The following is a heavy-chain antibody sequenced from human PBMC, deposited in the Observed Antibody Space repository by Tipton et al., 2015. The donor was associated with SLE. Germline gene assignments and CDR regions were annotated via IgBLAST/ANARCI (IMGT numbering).Heavy chain of an antibody. CDR3: ARDRSGYYDSSGTFDY. CDR2: ISRSSSYI. V-gene: IGHV3-21*01. Sequence: GSLRLSCTGSGFTFSSYSMNWVRQAPGKGLEWVSSISRSSSYIYYADSVKGRFTISRDNAKNSLYLQMNSLRAEDTAVYYCARDRSGYYDSSGTFDYWGQGTLVTVSS. D-gene: IGHD3-22*01. CDR1: GFTFSSYS. J-gene: IGHJ4*02.